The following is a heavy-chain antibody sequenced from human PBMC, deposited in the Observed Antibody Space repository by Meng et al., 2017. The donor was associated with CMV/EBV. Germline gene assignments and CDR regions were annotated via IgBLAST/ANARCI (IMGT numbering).Heavy chain of an antibody. Sequence: SVKVSCKASGGTFSSYAISWVRQAPGQGLEWMGGIIPILGIANYAQKFQGRVTITADKSTSTAYMELSSLRSEDTAVYYCARCNVEDSSSSWDYYYGMDVWGQGATVTVSS. J-gene: IGHJ6*02. D-gene: IGHD6-6*01. CDR2: IIPILGIA. CDR3: ARCNVEDSSSSWDYYYGMDV. CDR1: GGTFSSYA. V-gene: IGHV1-69*10.